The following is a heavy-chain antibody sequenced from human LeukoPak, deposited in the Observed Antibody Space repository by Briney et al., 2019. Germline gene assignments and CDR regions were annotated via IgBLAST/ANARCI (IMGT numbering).Heavy chain of an antibody. J-gene: IGHJ5*02. CDR3: ARDLNYYGSGANWFDP. CDR1: GFTFSSDW. V-gene: IGHV3-7*01. Sequence: PGGSLRHSCAASGFTFSSDWMSWVRQAPGKGLEWVANINQDGSDKYYVDSVKGRFTISRDNAKNSLYLQMNSLRAEDTAVYYCARDLNYYGSGANWFDPWGQGTLVTVSS. D-gene: IGHD3-10*01. CDR2: INQDGSDK.